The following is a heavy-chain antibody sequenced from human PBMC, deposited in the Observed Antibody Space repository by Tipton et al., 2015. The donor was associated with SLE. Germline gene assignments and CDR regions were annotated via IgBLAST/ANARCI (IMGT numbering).Heavy chain of an antibody. J-gene: IGHJ4*02. D-gene: IGHD1-7*01. CDR1: GGSISGYY. Sequence: TLSLTCTVSGGSISGYYWSWIRQPPGKGLEWIAYIHSSGSTNYNPSLKSRVTISADTSKNQFSLKVSSVTAADSAVYHCTRVPRYNWNYIADWGQGTLVSVSS. V-gene: IGHV4-59*01. CDR3: TRVPRYNWNYIAD. CDR2: IHSSGST.